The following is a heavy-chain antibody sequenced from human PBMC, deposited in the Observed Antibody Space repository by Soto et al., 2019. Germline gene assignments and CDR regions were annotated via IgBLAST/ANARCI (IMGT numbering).Heavy chain of an antibody. CDR1: GGNSKKNG. J-gene: IGHJ6*02. CDR3: ASDPLWRPSFDA. CDR2: TIPALGKT. D-gene: IGHD2-21*01. Sequence: GFSLKGSCENTGGNSKKNGFKWSRQAPGQGLEWMGGTIPALGKTHYIQKFQDRVTITVDDGTRTVYMEVRDLTSEDTAINYCASDPLWRPSFDAGGQVTTVTVS. V-gene: IGHV1-69*01.